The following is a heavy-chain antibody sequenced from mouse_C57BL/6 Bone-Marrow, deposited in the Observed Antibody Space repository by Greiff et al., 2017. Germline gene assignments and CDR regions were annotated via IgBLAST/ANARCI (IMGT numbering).Heavy chain of an antibody. J-gene: IGHJ3*01. V-gene: IGHV3-1*01. Sequence: EVQLHQSGPGMVKPSQSLSRTCTVTGYSITSGYDWHWIRHFPGNKLEWMGYISYSGSTNYNPSLISRISITHDTSKNHFFLKLNSVTTEDTATYYRAGGNFPSYWGQATLVTVSA. D-gene: IGHD2-1*01. CDR3: AGGNFPSY. CDR1: GYSITSGYD. CDR2: ISYSGST.